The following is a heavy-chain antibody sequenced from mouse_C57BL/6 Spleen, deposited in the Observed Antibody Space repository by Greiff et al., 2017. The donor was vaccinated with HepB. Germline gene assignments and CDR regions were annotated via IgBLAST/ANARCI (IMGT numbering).Heavy chain of an antibody. Sequence: VKLMESGPGLVQPSQSLSITCTVSGFSLTSYGVRWVRQSPGKGLEWLGVIWSGGSTDYNAAFISRLSISKDNSKSQVFFKMNSLQADDTAIYYCARNNGYYEGFAYWGQGTLVTVSA. CDR3: ARNNGYYEGFAY. D-gene: IGHD2-3*01. J-gene: IGHJ3*01. CDR2: IWSGGST. V-gene: IGHV2-2*01. CDR1: GFSLTSYG.